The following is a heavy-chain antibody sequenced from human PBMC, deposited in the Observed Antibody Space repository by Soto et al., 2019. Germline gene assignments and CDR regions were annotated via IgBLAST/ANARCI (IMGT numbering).Heavy chain of an antibody. CDR3: ARRGWSSHHGMDV. J-gene: IGHJ6*02. CDR1: GYSFTGYW. Sequence: GESLKISCMGSGYSFTGYWIGWVRQMPGKGLEWMGIIYPGDSDTRYSPSFQGQVTISADKSISTAYLQWSSLKASDTAMYYCARRGWSSHHGMDVWGQGTTVTVSS. D-gene: IGHD3-22*01. V-gene: IGHV5-51*01. CDR2: IYPGDSDT.